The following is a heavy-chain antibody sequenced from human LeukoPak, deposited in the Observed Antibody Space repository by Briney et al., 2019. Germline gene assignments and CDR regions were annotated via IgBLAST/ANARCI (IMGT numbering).Heavy chain of an antibody. CDR1: GYTFTGYY. V-gene: IGHV1-2*02. CDR2: INPNSGGT. Sequence: ASVKVSCKASGYTFTGYYMHWVRQAPGQGLEWMGWINPNSGGTNYAQKFQGRVTMTRDTSISTAYMELSRLRSDDTAVYYCARGLGLYKGAFDNWGQGTMVTVSS. CDR3: ARGLGLYKGAFDN. D-gene: IGHD1-14*01. J-gene: IGHJ3*02.